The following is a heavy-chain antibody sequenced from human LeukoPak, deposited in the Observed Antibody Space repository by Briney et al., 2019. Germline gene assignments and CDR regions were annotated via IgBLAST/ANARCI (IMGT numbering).Heavy chain of an antibody. V-gene: IGHV4-59*01. CDR3: AGDKDYYDSSAPFDY. CDR2: IYYSGST. Sequence: SETLSLTCTVSGGSIRSYYWSWIRQPPGKGLEWIGYIYYSGSTNYNPSLKSRVTISVDTTKNQFSLKLSSVTAADTAVYYCAGDKDYYDSSAPFDYWGQGTLVTVSS. D-gene: IGHD3-22*01. J-gene: IGHJ4*02. CDR1: GGSIRSYY.